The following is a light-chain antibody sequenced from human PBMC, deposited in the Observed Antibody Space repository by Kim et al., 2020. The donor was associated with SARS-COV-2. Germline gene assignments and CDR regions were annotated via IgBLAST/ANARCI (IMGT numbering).Light chain of an antibody. Sequence: SYELTQPPSVSVSPGQTASITCSGDRLGNKYVCWYQKKPGQSPVVVMYQDERRPSGIPERFSGSNSGNTDTLTIRGTQAMDEADYYCQVWESTTTVFGGG. CDR2: QDE. V-gene: IGLV3-1*01. CDR3: QVWESTTTV. CDR1: RLGNKY. J-gene: IGLJ2*01.